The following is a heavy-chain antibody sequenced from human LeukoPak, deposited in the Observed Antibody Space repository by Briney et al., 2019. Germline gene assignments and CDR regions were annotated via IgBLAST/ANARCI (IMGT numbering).Heavy chain of an antibody. CDR3: AKDIGSYYDY. D-gene: IGHD3-10*01. Sequence: AGGSLRLSCAASGFTFSTYGMSWVRQAPGKGLVWVSAISGSGGSTYYADSVKGRFTISRDNSKNTLYLEMNSLRAEDTAVYYCAKDIGSYYDYWGQGILVTVSS. V-gene: IGHV3-23*01. CDR1: GFTFSTYG. J-gene: IGHJ4*02. CDR2: ISGSGGST.